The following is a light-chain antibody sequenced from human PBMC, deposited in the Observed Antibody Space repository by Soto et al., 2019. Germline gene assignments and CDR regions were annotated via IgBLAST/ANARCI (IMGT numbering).Light chain of an antibody. J-gene: IGLJ1*01. CDR2: DTR. V-gene: IGLV7-46*01. CDR1: TGAVTSGHY. Sequence: QAVATQEPSLTVSPGGTVTLTCGSSTGAVTSGHYPHWFQQKSGQAPRTLIYDTRNRHSWTPARFSGSLFGGRAALTLSDAQPEDEADYYCLLIYPGVGEVFGTGTKLTVL. CDR3: LLIYPGVGEV.